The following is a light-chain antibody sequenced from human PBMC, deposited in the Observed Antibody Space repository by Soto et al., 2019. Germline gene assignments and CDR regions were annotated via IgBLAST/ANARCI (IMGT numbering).Light chain of an antibody. CDR3: SSYGGNDWV. J-gene: IGLJ3*02. CDR1: SSDVGGYNY. CDR2: EVH. Sequence: QSALTQPPSASGSLGQSVTFSCTGTSSDVGGYNYVSWYQQHPGKAPKLIIYEVHMRPSGVPDRFSGSKSGNTASLTVSGLQAEDEADYHCSSYGGNDWVFGGGTKLTVL. V-gene: IGLV2-8*01.